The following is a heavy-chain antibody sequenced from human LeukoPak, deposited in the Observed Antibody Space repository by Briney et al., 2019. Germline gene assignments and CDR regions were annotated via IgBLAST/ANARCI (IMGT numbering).Heavy chain of an antibody. J-gene: IGHJ5*02. CDR2: IYPGDFDT. Sequence: PGESLKISCKGSGYSFTSYWIGWVRQMPGKGLEWMGIIYPGDFDTRYSPSFQGQVTISADKSVYTAYQQWSSLRASDTAMYYCARQDRITIFGVIGSWFDPWGQGTLVTVSS. V-gene: IGHV5-51*01. CDR1: GYSFTSYW. D-gene: IGHD3-3*01. CDR3: ARQDRITIFGVIGSWFDP.